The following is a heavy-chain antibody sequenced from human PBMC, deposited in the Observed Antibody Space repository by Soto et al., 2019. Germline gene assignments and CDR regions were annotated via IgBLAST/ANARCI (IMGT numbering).Heavy chain of an antibody. CDR2: FDPEDGET. J-gene: IGHJ4*02. CDR1: GYTLTELS. D-gene: IGHD2-2*01. V-gene: IGHV1-24*01. Sequence: GASVKVSCKVSGYTLTELSMHWVRQAPGKGLEWMGGFDPEDGETIYAQKFQGRVTMTEDTSTDTAYMEPSSLRSEDTAVYYGATRWPGTNSAAPYYFDYWGQGTLVTVSS. CDR3: ATRWPGTNSAAPYYFDY.